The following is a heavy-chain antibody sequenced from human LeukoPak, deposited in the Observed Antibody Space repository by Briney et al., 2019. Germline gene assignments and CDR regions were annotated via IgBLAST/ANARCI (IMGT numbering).Heavy chain of an antibody. CDR2: IIPIFGTA. V-gene: IGHV1-69*13. Sequence: SVKVSCKASGGTFSSYAISWVRQAPGQGLEWMGGIIPIFGTANYAQKFQGRVMITADESTSTAYMELSSLRSEDTAVYYCARDLVGWFDPWGQGTLVTVSS. CDR1: GGTFSSYA. J-gene: IGHJ5*02. CDR3: ARDLVGWFDP. D-gene: IGHD2-2*01.